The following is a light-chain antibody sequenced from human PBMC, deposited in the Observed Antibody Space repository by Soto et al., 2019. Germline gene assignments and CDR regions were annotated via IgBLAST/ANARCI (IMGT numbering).Light chain of an antibody. CDR3: QQDGNSPRT. V-gene: IGKV3-20*01. CDR2: GAS. CDR1: QSVSSRH. J-gene: IGKJ1*01. Sequence: EIVLTQSPGTLSLSPGERATLSCRASQSVSSRHLAWYQQKPGQAPRLLIYGASSRATGIPDRFSGSGSGTDFTLTISRLQPEDCVVYDCQQDGNSPRTAGQGTKVEIK.